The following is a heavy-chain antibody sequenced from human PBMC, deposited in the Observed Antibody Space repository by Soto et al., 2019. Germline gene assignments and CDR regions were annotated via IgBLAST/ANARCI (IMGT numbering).Heavy chain of an antibody. D-gene: IGHD3-3*01. V-gene: IGHV3-48*01. J-gene: IGHJ4*02. CDR1: GFTFSSYS. CDR2: ISSSSSTI. CDR3: AKTFRNYDFWSGSSDY. Sequence: ESGGGLVQPGGSLRLSCAASGFTFSSYSMNWVRQAPGKGLEWVSYISSSSSTIYYADSVKGRFTISRDNAKNSLYLQMNSLRAEDTAVYYCAKTFRNYDFWSGSSDYWGQGTLVTVSS.